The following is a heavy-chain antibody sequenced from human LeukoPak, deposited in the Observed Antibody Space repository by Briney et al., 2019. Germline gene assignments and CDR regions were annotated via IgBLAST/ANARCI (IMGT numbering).Heavy chain of an antibody. J-gene: IGHJ4*02. D-gene: IGHD3-3*01. V-gene: IGHV1-18*01. CDR2: ISAYNGNT. Sequence: ASVKVSCKASGYTFTSYGTSWVRQAPGQGFQWMGWISAYNGNTNYAQKFQGRVTMTTDTSTSTAYMELRSLRSDDTAVYYCARGSGYYTAFDYWGQGTLVTVSS. CDR1: GYTFTSYG. CDR3: ARGSGYYTAFDY.